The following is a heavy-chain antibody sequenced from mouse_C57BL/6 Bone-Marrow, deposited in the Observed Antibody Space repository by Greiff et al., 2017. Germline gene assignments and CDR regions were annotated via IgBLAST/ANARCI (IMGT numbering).Heavy chain of an antibody. CDR3: SSFDGNYFDF. D-gene: IGHD2-3*01. CDR2: IDPDIGDT. CDR1: GFNIKDDY. Sequence: EVHLVESGAELVRPGASVKLSCTASGFNIKDDYIHWVKQRPEQGLEWIGWIDPDIGDTEYASKFQGKATITSDTSSNTAYLQLSSLTSEDTAVYYCSSFDGNYFDFWGQGTPLTVAS. V-gene: IGHV14-4*01. J-gene: IGHJ2*01.